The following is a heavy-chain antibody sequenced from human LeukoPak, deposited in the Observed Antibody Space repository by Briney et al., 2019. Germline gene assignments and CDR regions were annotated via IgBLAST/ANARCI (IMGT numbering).Heavy chain of an antibody. Sequence: SQTLSLTCTVSGASISSGGYYWSWDRQHPGKGLEWIGYIYYSGSTSYYNPSLKSRVTISVDTSKNQFSLRLSSATAADTAVYYCARDCSSTTCPKLDYWGQGTLVTVSS. V-gene: IGHV4-31*03. CDR2: IYYSGSTS. CDR3: ARDCSSTTCPKLDY. J-gene: IGHJ4*02. CDR1: GASISSGGYY. D-gene: IGHD2-2*01.